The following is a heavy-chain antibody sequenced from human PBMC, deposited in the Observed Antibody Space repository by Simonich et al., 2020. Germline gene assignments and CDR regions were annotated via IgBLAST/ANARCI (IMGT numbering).Heavy chain of an antibody. V-gene: IGHV3-21*01. CDR2: ISSSVSYR. Sequence: EVQLVESGGGLVKPGGSLRLSCAASGFTFSSYSMNWVRQAPGKGLGWVSTISSSVSYRYYADSVKGRFTISRDNAKNSLYLQMNSLRAEDTAVYYCARARGDSSSWYFDYWGQGTLVTVSS. CDR1: GFTFSSYS. D-gene: IGHD6-13*01. J-gene: IGHJ4*02. CDR3: ARARGDSSSWYFDY.